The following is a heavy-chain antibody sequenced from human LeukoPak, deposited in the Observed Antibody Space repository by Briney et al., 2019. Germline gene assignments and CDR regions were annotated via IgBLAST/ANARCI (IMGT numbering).Heavy chain of an antibody. CDR3: ASWYGDLLDY. Sequence: PGGSLRLSCAASRFTFDEYGMSWVRQTAGKGLEWVSGINWSGRSIGYADSVKGRFTISRDNAKNSLYLQMNSLRAEDTAVYYCASWYGDLLDYWGQGTLVTVSS. J-gene: IGHJ4*02. CDR1: RFTFDEYG. V-gene: IGHV3-20*04. D-gene: IGHD4-17*01. CDR2: INWSGRSI.